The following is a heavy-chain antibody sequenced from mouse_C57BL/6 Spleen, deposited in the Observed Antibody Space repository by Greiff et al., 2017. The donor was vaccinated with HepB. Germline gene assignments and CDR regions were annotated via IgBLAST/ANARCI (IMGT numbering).Heavy chain of an antibody. CDR1: GYTFTSYW. CDR2: IDPSDSET. D-gene: IGHD1-1*01. CDR3: ARSPTVVAHFDY. Sequence: QVQLQQPGAELVRPGSSVKLSCKASGYTFTSYWMHWVKQRPIQGLEWIGNIDPSDSETHYNQKFKDKTTLTVDKSSRTAYMQLSSLTSEDSAVYYCARSPTVVAHFDYWGQGTTLTVSS. J-gene: IGHJ2*01. V-gene: IGHV1-52*01.